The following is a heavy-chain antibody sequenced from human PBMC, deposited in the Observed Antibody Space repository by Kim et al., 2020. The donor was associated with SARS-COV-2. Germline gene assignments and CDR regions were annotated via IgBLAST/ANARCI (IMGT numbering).Heavy chain of an antibody. J-gene: IGHJ4*02. Sequence: RVTISVDTSKNQFSLKLSSVTAADTAVYYCARHPSRRDYSNYPHGGYFDYWGQGTLVTVSS. V-gene: IGHV4-39*01. CDR3: ARHPSRRDYSNYPHGGYFDY. D-gene: IGHD4-4*01.